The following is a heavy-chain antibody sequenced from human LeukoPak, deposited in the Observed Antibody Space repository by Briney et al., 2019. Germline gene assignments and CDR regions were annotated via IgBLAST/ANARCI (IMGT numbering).Heavy chain of an antibody. CDR2: IWYDGSNK. CDR1: GFTFSSYG. Sequence: GGSLRPSCAASGFTFSSYGMHWVRQAPGKGLEWVAVIWYDGSNKYYADSVKGRFTISRDNSKNTLYLQMNSLRAEDTAVYYCAKDLTGTTAFDYWGQGTLVTVSS. D-gene: IGHD1-7*01. V-gene: IGHV3-33*06. J-gene: IGHJ4*02. CDR3: AKDLTGTTAFDY.